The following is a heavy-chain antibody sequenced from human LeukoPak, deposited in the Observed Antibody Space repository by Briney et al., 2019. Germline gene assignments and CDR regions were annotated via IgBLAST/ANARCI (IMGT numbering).Heavy chain of an antibody. CDR3: ARHSASMADVDY. D-gene: IGHD6-6*01. Sequence: SETLSLTCTVSGGSISSSSYYWGWIRQPPGKGLEWIGSIYYSGSTYYNPSLKSRVTISVDTSKNQFPLKLSSVTAADTAVYYGARHSASMADVDYWGQGTLVTVSS. V-gene: IGHV4-39*01. CDR1: GGSISSSSYY. CDR2: IYYSGST. J-gene: IGHJ4*02.